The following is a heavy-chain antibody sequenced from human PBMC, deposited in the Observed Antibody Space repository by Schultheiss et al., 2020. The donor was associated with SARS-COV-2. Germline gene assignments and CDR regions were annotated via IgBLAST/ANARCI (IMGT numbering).Heavy chain of an antibody. J-gene: IGHJ4*02. V-gene: IGHV3-15*01. D-gene: IGHD6-19*01. CDR2: IKSKTDGGTT. CDR3: TTVGNMAVSGGY. CDR1: GFTVSSNY. Sequence: GGSLRLSCAASGFTVSSNYMSWVRQAPGKGLEWVGRIKSKTDGGTTDYAAPVKGRFTISRDDSKNTLYLQMNSLKTEDTGVYYCTTVGNMAVSGGYWGQGTLVTVSS.